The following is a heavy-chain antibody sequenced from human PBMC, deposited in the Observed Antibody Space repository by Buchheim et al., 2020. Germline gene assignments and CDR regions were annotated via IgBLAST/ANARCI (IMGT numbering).Heavy chain of an antibody. CDR2: INHSGST. D-gene: IGHD6-19*01. V-gene: IGHV4-34*01. CDR3: ARGPRDAAVGYFDY. J-gene: IGHJ4*02. Sequence: QVQLQQWGAGLLKPSETLSLTCAVYGGSFSGYYWSWIRQPPGKGLEWLGEINHSGSTNYNPSLKSRVTISVDTSKNQFSLKLSSVTAADTAVYYCARGPRDAAVGYFDYWGQGTL. CDR1: GGSFSGYY.